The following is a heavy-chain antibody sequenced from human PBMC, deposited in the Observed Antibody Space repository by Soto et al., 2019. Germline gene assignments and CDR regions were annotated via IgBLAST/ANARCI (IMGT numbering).Heavy chain of an antibody. Sequence: QVQLQESGPGLVKPSGTLSLTCAVSGGSISSSNWWSWVRQPPGKGLEWIGEIYHSGSTNYNPSLKSRVTISVDKSTNQFSLKLSSVTAADTAVYYCARGRKGRGPSYNWFDPWGQGTLVTVSS. CDR2: IYHSGST. V-gene: IGHV4-4*02. J-gene: IGHJ5*02. CDR3: ARGRKGRGPSYNWFDP. D-gene: IGHD3-10*01. CDR1: GGSISSSNW.